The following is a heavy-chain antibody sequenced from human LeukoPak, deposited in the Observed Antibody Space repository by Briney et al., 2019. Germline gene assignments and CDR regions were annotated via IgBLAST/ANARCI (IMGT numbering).Heavy chain of an antibody. CDR3: AKDQVLYSSSSSYFDY. Sequence: PGGSLRFSCAASGFTFSSYAMSWVRHAPGKGLEWVSTISSRGGSTYYADSVKGRFTISRDSSKNTLYLQMNRLRAEDTAVYYCAKDQVLYSSSSSYFDYWGQGTLVTVSS. J-gene: IGHJ4*02. CDR2: ISSRGGST. D-gene: IGHD6-6*01. V-gene: IGHV3-23*01. CDR1: GFTFSSYA.